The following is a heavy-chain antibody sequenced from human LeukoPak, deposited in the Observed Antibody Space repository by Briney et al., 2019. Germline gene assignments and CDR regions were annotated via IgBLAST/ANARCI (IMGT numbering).Heavy chain of an antibody. CDR1: GXSISSSTYY. D-gene: IGHD3-22*01. CDR3: ASQGDSSGYYRGFDP. V-gene: IGHV4-39*01. J-gene: IGHJ5*02. Sequence: SETLSLTWTVSGXSISSSTYYWAWIRQPPGKGLECIGCIYYSGSTYYNPSLKSRVTISVDTYKIQFSLKLTSVTAADTAVYYCASQGDSSGYYRGFDPWGQGTLVTVSS. CDR2: IYYSGST.